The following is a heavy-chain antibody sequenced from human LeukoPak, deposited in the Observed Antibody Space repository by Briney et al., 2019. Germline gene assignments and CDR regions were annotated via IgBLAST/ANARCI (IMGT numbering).Heavy chain of an antibody. CDR1: SRSFTGHY. V-gene: IGHV4-34*01. J-gene: IGHJ4*02. CDR2: IDHTGST. CDR3: ARRLGGSTNFEY. D-gene: IGHD1-26*01. Sequence: SETLSRTCAVYSRSFTGHYWNWIRQSPGKGLEWIGEIDHTGSTSYNPSFKSQVTISVDTSKNQFSLKLRSVTAADTALYYCARRLGGSTNFEYWGQGTLVTVSS.